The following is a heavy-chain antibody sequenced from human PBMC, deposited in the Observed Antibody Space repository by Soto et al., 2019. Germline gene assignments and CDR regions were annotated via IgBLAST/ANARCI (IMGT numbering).Heavy chain of an antibody. Sequence: LSLTCTVSGGSISSYYWSWIRQPAGKGLEWIGRIYTSGSTNYNPSLKSRVTMSVDTSKNQFSLKLSSVTAADTAVYYCARDRATDYDFWSGYYTGFDYWGQGTLVTVSS. D-gene: IGHD3-3*01. CDR1: GGSISSYY. CDR3: ARDRATDYDFWSGYYTGFDY. J-gene: IGHJ4*02. CDR2: IYTSGST. V-gene: IGHV4-4*07.